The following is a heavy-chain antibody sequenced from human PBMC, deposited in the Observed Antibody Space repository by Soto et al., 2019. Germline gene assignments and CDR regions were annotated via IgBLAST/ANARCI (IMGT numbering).Heavy chain of an antibody. CDR1: GGPFSGYA. Sequence: VLLMQSGAEVKKPGSSVTVSCKASGGPFSGYAVSWVRQSLGRGLEWMGGIIPVFNTASYARNFQDRVTITADESTSTAYMELSGLRSEDTAVYYCAGATHIYSYDPGGYYYFDEWGHGTQVTVSS. CDR3: AGATHIYSYDPGGYYYFDE. J-gene: IGHJ4*01. V-gene: IGHV1-69*01. D-gene: IGHD3-22*01. CDR2: IIPVFNTA.